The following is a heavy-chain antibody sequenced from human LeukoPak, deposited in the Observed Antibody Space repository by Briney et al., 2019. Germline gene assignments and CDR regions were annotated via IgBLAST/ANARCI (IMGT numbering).Heavy chain of an antibody. CDR3: VKGPSSGWYGDF. D-gene: IGHD6-19*01. V-gene: IGHV3-64D*06. CDR1: GFTFSSSG. Sequence: PGGSLRLSCSASGFTFSSSGMHWVRQAPGKGLEYVSAITSNGGSTYYADSMRGRLTISRDNSKNTLYLQMSSLRTEDTAVYYCVKGPSSGWYGDFWGQGTLVTVSS. J-gene: IGHJ4*02. CDR2: ITSNGGST.